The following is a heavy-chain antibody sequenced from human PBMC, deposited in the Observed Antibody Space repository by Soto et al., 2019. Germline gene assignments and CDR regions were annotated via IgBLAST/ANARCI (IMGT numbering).Heavy chain of an antibody. CDR1: GFSLSTSGVG. Sequence: QITLKESGPTLVKPTQPLTLTCTFSGFSLSTSGVGVGWIRQPPGKALEWLALIYWDDDKRYSPSLKSRLTTXKXTXXSHVVLTMTNMDPVDTATYYCAHLHGDYRTRGFDYWGQGTLVTVSS. CDR2: IYWDDDK. CDR3: AHLHGDYRTRGFDY. D-gene: IGHD4-17*01. V-gene: IGHV2-5*02. J-gene: IGHJ4*02.